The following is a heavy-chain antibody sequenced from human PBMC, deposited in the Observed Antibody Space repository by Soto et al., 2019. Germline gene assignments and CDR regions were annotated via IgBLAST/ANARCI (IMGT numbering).Heavy chain of an antibody. Sequence: EVQLVESGGGWVQPGRSLRLSGAASGFTFDDYAMHWVRQGPGKGLEWVSSISWNSGNLGYADSVKGRFTISRDNAKNSLYLQMNSLRGEDTALYYCAKGASTTVFAFNDYWGQGTLVTVSS. V-gene: IGHV3-9*01. J-gene: IGHJ4*02. CDR1: GFTFDDYA. CDR3: AKGASTTVFAFNDY. D-gene: IGHD4-17*01. CDR2: ISWNSGNL.